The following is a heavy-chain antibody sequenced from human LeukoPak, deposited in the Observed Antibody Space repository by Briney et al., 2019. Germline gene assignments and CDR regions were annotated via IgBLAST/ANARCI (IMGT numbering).Heavy chain of an antibody. J-gene: IGHJ4*02. CDR3: ATSRTFDY. V-gene: IGHV3-74*01. Sequence: PGGSLSLSCAASGFTFSSYWMHWVRQAPGKGLVWVSRINSNGSSTSYADSVKGRFTISRGNAKNTLYLQMISLRAEDTAVYYCATSRTFDYWGQGTLVTVSS. CDR2: INSNGSST. CDR1: GFTFSSYW.